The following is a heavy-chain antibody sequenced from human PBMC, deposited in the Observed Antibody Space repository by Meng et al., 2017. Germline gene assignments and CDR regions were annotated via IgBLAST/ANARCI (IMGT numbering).Heavy chain of an antibody. Sequence: SVKVSCKASGGTFSSYAISWVRQAPGQGLEWMGGIISIFGTANYAQKFQGRVTITTDESTSTAYMELSSLRSEDTAVYYCARISIPPSGDYYDSSGYSELRNAFDIWGQGTMVTVSS. D-gene: IGHD3-22*01. V-gene: IGHV1-69*05. J-gene: IGHJ3*02. CDR2: IISIFGTA. CDR1: GGTFSSYA. CDR3: ARISIPPSGDYYDSSGYSELRNAFDI.